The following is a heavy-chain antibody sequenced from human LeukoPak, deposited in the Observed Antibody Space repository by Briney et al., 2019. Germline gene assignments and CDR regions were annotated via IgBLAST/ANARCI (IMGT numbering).Heavy chain of an antibody. CDR3: ARGTYYYYGMDV. CDR1: GFTFRSHA. V-gene: IGHV3-23*01. Sequence: GGSLRLSCVGSGFTFRSHAMSWVRQAPEKGLEFVSGIYENGGTTYYADSVKGRFTISRDNSKNTLYLQMNSLRAEDTAVYYCARGTYYYYGMDVWGQGTTVTVSS. CDR2: IYENGGTT. J-gene: IGHJ6*02. D-gene: IGHD1/OR15-1a*01.